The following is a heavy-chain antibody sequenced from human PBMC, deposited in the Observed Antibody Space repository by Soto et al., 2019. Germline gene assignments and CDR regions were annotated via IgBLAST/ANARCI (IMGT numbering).Heavy chain of an antibody. CDR3: ARDSATVADYYYTMDV. J-gene: IGHJ6*02. V-gene: IGHV3-30-3*01. D-gene: IGHD4-17*01. Sequence: QVQLVESGGGVVQPGRSLRLSCAASGFTFSSYPMHWVRQAPGKGLECVAVISYDGSNKYYVDSVKGRFTISRDNSKNTLYLQMNSLIPEDTTVYYCARDSATVADYYYTMDVWGQGTTVTVSS. CDR2: ISYDGSNK. CDR1: GFTFSSYP.